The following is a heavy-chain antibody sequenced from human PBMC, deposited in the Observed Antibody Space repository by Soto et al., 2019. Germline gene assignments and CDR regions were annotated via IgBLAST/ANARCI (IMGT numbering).Heavy chain of an antibody. J-gene: IGHJ4*02. CDR3: AKTGGTYGSYVDY. CDR1: GFTFSSYA. CDR2: IWYDGSNK. V-gene: IGHV3-30*18. D-gene: IGHD3-10*01. Sequence: QVQLVESGGGVVQPGRSLRLSCAASGFTFSSYAMHWVRQAPGKGLEWVAVIWYDGSNKYYADSVKGRFTISRDNSKNTQYLQMNSLRAEDTAVYYCAKTGGTYGSYVDYWGQGTLVTVSS.